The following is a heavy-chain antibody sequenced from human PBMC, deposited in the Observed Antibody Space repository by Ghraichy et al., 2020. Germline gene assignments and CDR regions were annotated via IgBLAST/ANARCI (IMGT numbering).Heavy chain of an antibody. CDR2: INSDGSST. CDR1: GFTFSSYW. D-gene: IGHD6-19*01. J-gene: IGHJ6*02. V-gene: IGHV3-74*01. Sequence: GGSLRLSCAASGFTFSSYWMHWVRQAPGKGLVWVSRINSDGSSTSYADSVKGRFTISRDNAKNTLYLQMNSLRAEDTAVYYCARAVETVAGMDGMDVWGQGTTVTVSS. CDR3: ARAVETVAGMDGMDV.